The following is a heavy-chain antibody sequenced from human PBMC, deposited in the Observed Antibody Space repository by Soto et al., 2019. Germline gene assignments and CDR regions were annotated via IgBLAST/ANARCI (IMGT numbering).Heavy chain of an antibody. CDR3: VMDGTKNLRDWFDA. CDR1: RASLRGYY. CDR2: IYATGGS. V-gene: IGHV4-4*07. D-gene: IGHD1-1*01. J-gene: IGHJ5*01. Sequence: PSETLSLACNVSRASLRGYYWSWIRLPPGKGLEWIGRIYATGGSDYNPSLKSRITISVDMSKKQFSLTLRSVAAADTTMYYCVMDGTKNLRDWFDASSHGILVTVSS.